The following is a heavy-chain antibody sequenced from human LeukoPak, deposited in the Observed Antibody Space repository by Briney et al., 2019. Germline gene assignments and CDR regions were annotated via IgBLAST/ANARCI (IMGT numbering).Heavy chain of an antibody. J-gene: IGHJ4*02. D-gene: IGHD1-26*01. CDR3: AKGGSYFDY. CDR2: ISYDGSNK. CDR1: GFTFSSYG. Sequence: GRSLRLSCAASGFTFSSYGMHWVRQAPGKGLEWVAVISYDGSNKYYADSVKGRFTISRDNSKNTLYLQMNSLRAEDTAVYYCAKGGSYFDYGGQGTLVTVSS. V-gene: IGHV3-30*18.